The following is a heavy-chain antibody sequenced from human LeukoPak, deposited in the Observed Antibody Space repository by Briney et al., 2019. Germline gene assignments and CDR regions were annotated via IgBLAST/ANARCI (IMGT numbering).Heavy chain of an antibody. CDR3: ARDSSTWYY. Sequence: SETLSLTCTVSGGSISSHYWSWIRQPPGKGLEWIGYIYSSGSTDYNPSLKSRVTMSVDTSKNQFSLKLSSVTAADTAVYYCARDSSTWYYWGQGTLVTVSS. CDR1: GGSISSHY. CDR2: IYSSGST. D-gene: IGHD6-13*01. V-gene: IGHV4-59*11. J-gene: IGHJ4*02.